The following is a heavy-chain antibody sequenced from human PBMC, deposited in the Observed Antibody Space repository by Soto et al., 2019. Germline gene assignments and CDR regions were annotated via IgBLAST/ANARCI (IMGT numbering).Heavy chain of an antibody. Sequence: SQTLSLTCAISGDSVSSNSAAWNWIRQSPSRGLEWLGRTYYRSKWHNDYAVSVKSRITINPDTSKNQFSLQLNSVTPEDTAVYYCARDLSPVTARYYYYRMDVWGQGTTVTVSS. CDR1: GDSVSSNSAA. V-gene: IGHV6-1*01. CDR3: ARDLSPVTARYYYYRMDV. J-gene: IGHJ6*02. CDR2: TYYRSKWHN. D-gene: IGHD2-21*02.